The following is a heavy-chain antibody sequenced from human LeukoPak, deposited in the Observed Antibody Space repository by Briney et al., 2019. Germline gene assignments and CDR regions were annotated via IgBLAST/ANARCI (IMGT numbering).Heavy chain of an antibody. CDR1: GFTFSSYA. V-gene: IGHV3-23*01. D-gene: IGHD3-22*01. Sequence: GGSLRLSCAASGFTFSSYAMSWVRQAPGKGLEWVSAISGSGGSTYYADSVKGRFTISRDNSKNTLYLQMNSLRAGDTAVYYCAKRGVVVTLEYFQHWGQGTLVTVSS. CDR2: ISGSGGST. CDR3: AKRGVVVTLEYFQH. J-gene: IGHJ1*01.